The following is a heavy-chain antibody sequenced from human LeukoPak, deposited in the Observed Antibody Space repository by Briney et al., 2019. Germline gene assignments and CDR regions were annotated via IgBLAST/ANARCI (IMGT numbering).Heavy chain of an antibody. CDR3: ASGGFIAAAFDY. Sequence: PGGSLRLSCAASGFTFSGYSMNWVRQAPGKGLEWVSSISSSSSYIYYADSVKGRFTISRDNAKNSLYLQMNSLRAEDTAVYYCASGGFIAAAFDYWGQGTLVTVSS. J-gene: IGHJ4*02. CDR1: GFTFSGYS. CDR2: ISSSSSYI. D-gene: IGHD6-13*01. V-gene: IGHV3-21*01.